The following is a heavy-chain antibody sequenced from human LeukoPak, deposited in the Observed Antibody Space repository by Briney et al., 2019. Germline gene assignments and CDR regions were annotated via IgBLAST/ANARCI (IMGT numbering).Heavy chain of an antibody. V-gene: IGHV1-18*01. D-gene: IGHD4-17*01. CDR2: ISVYNGNT. CDR1: GYTFTSYG. CDR3: TRVDYGGHGACDY. Sequence: ASVQVSCKASGYTFTSYGISWVRQAPGQGLEWMGWISVYNGNTNYAQKLQGRVTMTTDTSTTTAYMELRSLRSDDTAVYYCTRVDYGGHGACDYWGQGTLVTVSS. J-gene: IGHJ4*02.